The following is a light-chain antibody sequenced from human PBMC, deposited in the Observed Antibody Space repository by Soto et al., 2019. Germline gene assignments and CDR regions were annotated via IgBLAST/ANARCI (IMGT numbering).Light chain of an antibody. CDR2: DVS. Sequence: QSVLTQPRSVSGSPGQSVTISCAGTTSDVGNYNYVSWYQQHPGKAPKVMIYDVSKRPSGVPDCFSGSKSGNTASLTISGLQAEDEADYYCCSYAGSYTYVFGTGTKVTVL. V-gene: IGLV2-11*01. CDR3: CSYAGSYTYV. CDR1: TSDVGNYNY. J-gene: IGLJ1*01.